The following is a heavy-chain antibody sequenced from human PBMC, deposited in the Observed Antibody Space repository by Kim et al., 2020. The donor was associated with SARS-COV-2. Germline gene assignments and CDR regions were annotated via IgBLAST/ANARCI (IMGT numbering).Heavy chain of an antibody. J-gene: IGHJ4*02. CDR2: ISSSGSTI. CDR1: GFTFSSYE. CDR3: ARVRPIVVVVAATNGPFDY. V-gene: IGHV3-48*03. Sequence: GGSLRLSCAASGFTFSSYEMNWVRQAPGKGLEWVSYISSSGSTIYYADSVKGRFTISRDNAKNSLYLQMNSLRAEDTAVYYCARVRPIVVVVAATNGPFDYWGQGTLVTVSS. D-gene: IGHD2-15*01.